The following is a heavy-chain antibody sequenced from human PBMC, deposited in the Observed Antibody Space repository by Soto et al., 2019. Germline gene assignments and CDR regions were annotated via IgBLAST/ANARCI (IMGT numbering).Heavy chain of an antibody. CDR3: ARDSGILVAAKDACDI. J-gene: IGHJ3*02. CDR1: DYTFTSYG. CDR2: ISAYNGNT. V-gene: IGHV1-18*01. Sequence: QVQLVQSGAEVKKPGASVKVSCKASDYTFTSYGISWVRQAPGQGLEWMGWISAYNGNTNYAQKLQGRVTMTTDTSTSTAYMKLRSLSPDDTAVYYCARDSGILVAAKDACDIWGQGTMVTVSS. D-gene: IGHD2-8*02.